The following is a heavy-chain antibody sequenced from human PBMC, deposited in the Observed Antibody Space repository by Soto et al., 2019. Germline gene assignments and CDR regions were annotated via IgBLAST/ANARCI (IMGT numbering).Heavy chain of an antibody. D-gene: IGHD3-9*01. CDR3: ARAPNILTVKYYFDY. Sequence: QVQLVQSRAEVKKPGSSVKVSCKASGGTFSSYSINWVRQAPGQGLEWMGGIIPIFGTANNAQKFQGRVTITADESATTVYMELSSLRSEDTAVYYCARAPNILTVKYYFDYWGQGTLVTVSS. CDR1: GGTFSSYS. V-gene: IGHV1-69*01. CDR2: IIPIFGTA. J-gene: IGHJ4*02.